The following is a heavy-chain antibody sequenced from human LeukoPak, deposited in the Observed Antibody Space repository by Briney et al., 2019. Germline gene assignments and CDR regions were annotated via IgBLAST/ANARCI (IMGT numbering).Heavy chain of an antibody. CDR1: GFTVSNNY. CDR3: ARSPFWSGYSVTHFDY. J-gene: IGHJ4*02. D-gene: IGHD3-3*01. V-gene: IGHV3-23*01. Sequence: PGGSLRLSCAASGFTVSNNYMSWVRQAPGKGLEWVSAISGSGGSTYYADSVKGRFTISRDNSKNTLYLQMNSLRAEDTAVYYCARSPFWSGYSVTHFDYWGQGTLVTVSS. CDR2: ISGSGGST.